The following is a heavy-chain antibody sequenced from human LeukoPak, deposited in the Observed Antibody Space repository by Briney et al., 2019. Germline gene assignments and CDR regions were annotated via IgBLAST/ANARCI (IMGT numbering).Heavy chain of an antibody. J-gene: IGHJ2*01. CDR3: ARAPWEVVIARVDWYFDL. Sequence: SQTLSLTCTVSGGSISSGSYYWSWIRQPAGKGLEWIGRIYTSGSTNYNPSLKSRVTISVDTSKNQFSLKLSSVTAADTAVYYCARAPWEVVIARVDWYFDLWGRGTLVTVSS. CDR2: IYTSGST. CDR1: GGSISSGSYY. V-gene: IGHV4-61*02. D-gene: IGHD2-21*01.